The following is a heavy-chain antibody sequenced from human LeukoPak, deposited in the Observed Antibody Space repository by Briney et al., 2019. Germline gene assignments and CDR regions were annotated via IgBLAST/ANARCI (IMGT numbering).Heavy chain of an antibody. CDR2: ISGSGGST. CDR3: AKDSTYYDYVWGSYRLDY. D-gene: IGHD3-16*02. CDR1: GFTFSSYA. Sequence: GGSLTLSCAASGFTFSSYAMSWVRQAPGKGLEWVSAISGSGGSTYYADSVKGRFTISRDNSKNTLYLQMNSLRAEDTAVYYCAKDSTYYDYVWGSYRLDYWGQGTLVTVSS. V-gene: IGHV3-23*01. J-gene: IGHJ4*02.